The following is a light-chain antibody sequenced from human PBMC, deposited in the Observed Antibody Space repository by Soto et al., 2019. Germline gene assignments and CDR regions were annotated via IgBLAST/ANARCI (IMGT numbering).Light chain of an antibody. CDR3: QQYGSVPLT. J-gene: IGKJ4*01. CDR1: QSVSTSY. CDR2: GAS. V-gene: IGKV3-20*01. Sequence: EIVLTQSPGTLSLSPGERATLSCRASQSVSTSYLAWYQQKPGQAPRLLIYGASSRATGIPDRFSGSGSGADFTITISILEPEDFAVYYCQQYGSVPLTFGGGTKVAIK.